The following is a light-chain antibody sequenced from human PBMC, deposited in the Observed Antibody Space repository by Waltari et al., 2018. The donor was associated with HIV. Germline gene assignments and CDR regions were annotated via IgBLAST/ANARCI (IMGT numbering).Light chain of an antibody. CDR3: QQYYSTPQT. J-gene: IGKJ1*01. CDR1: QSVLYSSNNKNY. Sequence: DIVMTQSPDSLAVPLGERATINCKSSQSVLYSSNNKNYLAWYQQKPGQPPKLLIYWASPRESGVPDRFSGSGSGTDFTLTISSLQAEDVAVYYCQQYYSTPQTFGQGTKVEIK. V-gene: IGKV4-1*01. CDR2: WAS.